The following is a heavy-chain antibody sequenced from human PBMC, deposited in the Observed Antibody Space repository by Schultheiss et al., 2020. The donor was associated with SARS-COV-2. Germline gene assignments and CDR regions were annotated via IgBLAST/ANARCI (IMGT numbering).Heavy chain of an antibody. J-gene: IGHJ6*02. CDR3: ARVPPGGYGMDV. CDR1: GGSISSSSYY. D-gene: IGHD3-10*01. V-gene: IGHV4-39*07. Sequence: SETLSLTCTVSGGSISSSSYYWGWIRQPPGKGLEWIGEIYHSGSTNYNPSLKSRVTISVDKSKNQFSLKLSSVTAADTAVYYCARVPPGGYGMDVWGQGTTVTVSS. CDR2: IYHSGST.